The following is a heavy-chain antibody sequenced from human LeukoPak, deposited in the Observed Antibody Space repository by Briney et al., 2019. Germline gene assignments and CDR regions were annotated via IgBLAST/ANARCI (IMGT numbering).Heavy chain of an antibody. D-gene: IGHD6-19*01. CDR1: GYTFIGYY. V-gene: IGHV1-18*04. CDR3: ARDEVAGARMFDY. Sequence: ASVKVSCKASGYTFIGYYMHWVRQAPGQGLEWMGWISAYNGNTNYAQKLQGRVTMTTDTSTSTAYMELRSLRSDDTAVYYCARDEVAGARMFDYWGQGTLVTVSS. J-gene: IGHJ4*02. CDR2: ISAYNGNT.